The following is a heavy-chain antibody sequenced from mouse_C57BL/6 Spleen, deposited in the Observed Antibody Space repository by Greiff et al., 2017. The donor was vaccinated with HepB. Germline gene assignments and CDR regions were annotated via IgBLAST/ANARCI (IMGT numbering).Heavy chain of an antibody. CDR3: ASRAGSRNY. D-gene: IGHD1-1*01. CDR2: IDPSDSYT. J-gene: IGHJ2*01. CDR1: GYTFTSYW. V-gene: IGHV1-50*01. Sequence: QVQLQQPGAELVKPGASVKLSCKASGYTFTSYWMQWVKQRPGQGLEWIGEIDPSDSYTNYNQKFKGKATLTVDTSSSTAYMQLSSLTSEDSAVYYCASRAGSRNYWGQGTTLTVSS.